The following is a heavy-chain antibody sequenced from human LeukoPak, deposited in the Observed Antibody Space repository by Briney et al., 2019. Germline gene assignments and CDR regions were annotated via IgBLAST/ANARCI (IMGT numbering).Heavy chain of an antibody. CDR2: IYYSGST. Sequence: SETLSLTCTVSGGSISSYYWSWIRQPPGKGLEWIGYIYYSGSTNYNPSLKSRVTISVDTSKNQFSLKLSSVTAADTAVYYCARRGVTMVRGVITNHYYYYGMDVWGQGTTVTVSS. D-gene: IGHD3-10*01. J-gene: IGHJ6*02. CDR3: ARRGVTMVRGVITNHYYYYGMDV. V-gene: IGHV4-59*12. CDR1: GGSISSYY.